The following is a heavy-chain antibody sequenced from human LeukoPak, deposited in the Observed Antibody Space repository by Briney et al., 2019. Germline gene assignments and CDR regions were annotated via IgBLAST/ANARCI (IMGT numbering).Heavy chain of an antibody. Sequence: SVKVSCKASGGTFSSYAISWERQAPGQGLEWMGRIIPILGIANYAQKFQGRVTITADKSTSTAYMELSSLRSEDTAVYYCASRSNYDILTGPHGYAFDIWGQGTMVTVSS. CDR2: IIPILGIA. J-gene: IGHJ3*02. CDR1: GGTFSSYA. V-gene: IGHV1-69*04. CDR3: ASRSNYDILTGPHGYAFDI. D-gene: IGHD3-9*01.